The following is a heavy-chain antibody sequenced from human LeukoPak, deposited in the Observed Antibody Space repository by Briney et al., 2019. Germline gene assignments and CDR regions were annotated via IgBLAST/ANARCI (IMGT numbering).Heavy chain of an antibody. CDR1: GYTFSSYA. CDR3: AIHCTGGSCSRSYYFDY. CDR2: INAGNGNT. Sequence: ASVKVSCKASGYTFSSYAMHWVRQAPGQRLEWMGWINAGNGNTKYSQKFQGRVTITRDTSASTAYMELSSLRSEDTAVYYCAIHCTGGSCSRSYYFDYWGQGTLVTVSS. J-gene: IGHJ4*02. V-gene: IGHV1-3*01. D-gene: IGHD2-15*01.